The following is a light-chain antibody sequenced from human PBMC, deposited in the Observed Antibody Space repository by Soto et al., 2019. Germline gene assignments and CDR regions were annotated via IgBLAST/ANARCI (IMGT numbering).Light chain of an antibody. CDR2: EVT. V-gene: IGLV2-14*01. CDR3: SSYTSSSTLV. Sequence: QSALTQPASVSGSPGQSITISCTGTSSDIGGYKHVSWYQQHPGKAPKLMIYEVTNRPSGVSYRFSGSKSGNTASLTISGLQAEDEADYYCSSYTSSSTLVFGGGTKLTVL. J-gene: IGLJ2*01. CDR1: SSDIGGYKH.